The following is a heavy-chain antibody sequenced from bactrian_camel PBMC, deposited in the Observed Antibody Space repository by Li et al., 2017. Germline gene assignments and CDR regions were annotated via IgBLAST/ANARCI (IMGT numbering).Heavy chain of an antibody. Sequence: QLVESGGGSVQAGGSLTLSCAASGLVYPFWSMAWFRQAPGKEREGVARIDSRGTTEYVDSVKGRFTVFKGNAGKTLYLQMNSLRPEDTAMYYCAAVAEGRTVEGGVSLWNLFESGYWGQGTQVTVS. D-gene: IGHD3*01. J-gene: IGHJ4*01. CDR2: IDSRGTT. V-gene: IGHV3S61*01. CDR1: GLVYPFWS. CDR3: AAVAEGRTVEGGVSLWNLFESGY.